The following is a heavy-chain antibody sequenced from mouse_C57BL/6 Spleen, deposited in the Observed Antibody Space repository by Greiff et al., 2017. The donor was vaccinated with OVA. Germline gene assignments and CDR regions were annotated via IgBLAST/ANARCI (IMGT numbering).Heavy chain of an antibody. Sequence: EVQGVESGGGLVQPGGSLSLSCAASGFTFTDYYMSWVRQPPGKALEWLGFIRNKANGYTTEYSASVKGRFTISRDNSQSILYRQMNALRAEDSATYYCARLYGKGFDYWGQGTTLTVSS. D-gene: IGHD2-10*02. CDR1: GFTFTDYY. CDR2: IRNKANGYTT. CDR3: ARLYGKGFDY. J-gene: IGHJ2*01. V-gene: IGHV7-3*01.